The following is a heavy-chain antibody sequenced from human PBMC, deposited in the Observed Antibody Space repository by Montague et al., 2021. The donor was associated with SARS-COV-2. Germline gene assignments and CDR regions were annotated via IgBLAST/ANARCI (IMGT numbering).Heavy chain of an antibody. CDR1: GGSISSINW. CDR3: ARTGYSSGWHSFDY. CDR2: IYHSGST. D-gene: IGHD6-19*01. J-gene: IGHJ4*02. Sequence: SETLSLPCVVSGGSISSINWWSWVRQPPGKGLEWIGEIYHSGSTNYNPSLKSRVIISVDKSKNQFSLKLSSVTAADTAVYYCARTGYSSGWHSFDYWGQGTLVTVSS. V-gene: IGHV4-4*02.